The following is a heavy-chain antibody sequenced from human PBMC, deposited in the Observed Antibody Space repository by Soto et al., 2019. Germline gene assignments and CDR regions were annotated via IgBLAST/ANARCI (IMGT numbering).Heavy chain of an antibody. V-gene: IGHV3-30*03. CDR2: ISYDGRNE. D-gene: IGHD5-18*01. CDR1: GFTFSSHG. CDR3: VGRGYSYGLIFDY. J-gene: IGHJ4*01. Sequence: QTGGSLRLSCAASGFTFSSHGMYWVRQAPGKGLECVAVISYDGRNEDYADSVRGRFTISRDNSKNTLYLVMSSLRPEDTAVYYCVGRGYSYGLIFDYWGHGTVVTVSS.